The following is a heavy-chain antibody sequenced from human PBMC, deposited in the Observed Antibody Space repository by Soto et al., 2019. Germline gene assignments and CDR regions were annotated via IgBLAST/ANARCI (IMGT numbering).Heavy chain of an antibody. CDR1: GGSISSYY. D-gene: IGHD2-2*01. V-gene: IGHV4-59*08. CDR3: ARMDCISTSCYSLGY. J-gene: IGHJ4*02. Sequence: SETLSLTCTVSGGSISSYYWSWIRQPPGKGLEWIGYIYYSGSTYYNPSLKSRVTISVDTSKNQFSLKLSSVTAADTAVYYCARMDCISTSCYSLGYWGQGTLVTVSS. CDR2: IYYSGST.